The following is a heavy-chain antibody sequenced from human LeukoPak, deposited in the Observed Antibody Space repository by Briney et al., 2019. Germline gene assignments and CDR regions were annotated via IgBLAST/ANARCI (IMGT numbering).Heavy chain of an antibody. CDR3: ARHVSSSWYGEDYGMDV. Sequence: SETLSLTCTVSGGSISSYYWSWIRQPPGKGLEGIGYIYYSGSTNYNPSLKSRVTISVDTSKNQFSLKLSSVTAADTAVYYCARHVSSSWYGEDYGMDVWGQGTTVTVSS. CDR2: IYYSGST. J-gene: IGHJ6*02. CDR1: GGSISSYY. V-gene: IGHV4-59*08. D-gene: IGHD6-13*01.